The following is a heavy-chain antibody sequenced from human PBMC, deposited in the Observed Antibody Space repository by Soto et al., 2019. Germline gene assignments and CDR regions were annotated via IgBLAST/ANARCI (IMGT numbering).Heavy chain of an antibody. Sequence: EVQLLESGVGLVQPGGSLRLSCAASGFSFSTYAMHWVRQAPGKGLEWVSAISGSGGSTYYAAAVKGRFTISRDNSKSTQYMKMNILRAEDKDVYYCAKVKFDFWDGYEYWGQGTLVTVSS. J-gene: IGHJ4*02. CDR2: ISGSGGST. CDR1: GFSFSTYA. V-gene: IGHV3-23*01. CDR3: AKVKFDFWDGYEY. D-gene: IGHD3-3*01.